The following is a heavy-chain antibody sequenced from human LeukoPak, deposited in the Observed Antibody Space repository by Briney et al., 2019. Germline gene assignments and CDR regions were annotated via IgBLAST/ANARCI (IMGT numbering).Heavy chain of an antibody. CDR2: ITGSGDST. Sequence: GGSLRLSCAASGFTFSSYAMSWVRQAPGKGLEWVSGITGSGDSTYYADSVKGRFTISRDNSKNTLYLQMNSLRAEDTAVYYCAKRLWSISTSYYDCWFDPWGQGSLVTVSS. V-gene: IGHV3-23*01. CDR3: AKRLWSISTSYYDCWFDP. J-gene: IGHJ5*02. CDR1: GFTFSSYA. D-gene: IGHD2-2*01.